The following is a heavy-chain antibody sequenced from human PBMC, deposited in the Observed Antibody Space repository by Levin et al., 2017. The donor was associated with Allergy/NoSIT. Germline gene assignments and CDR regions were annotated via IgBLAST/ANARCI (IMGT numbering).Heavy chain of an antibody. CDR2: IYSDGGT. J-gene: IGHJ4*02. V-gene: IGHV3-53*01. Sequence: GESLKISCAVSGLTVSRHYMSWVRQAPGKGLEWVSVIYSDGGTYYADSVKGRFTISRDNSNNRLFLQMNSLRAEDTAEYYCAASGDYGRKDFTYWGQGTLVTVSS. CDR1: GLTVSRHY. CDR3: AASGDYGRKDFTY. D-gene: IGHD4-17*01.